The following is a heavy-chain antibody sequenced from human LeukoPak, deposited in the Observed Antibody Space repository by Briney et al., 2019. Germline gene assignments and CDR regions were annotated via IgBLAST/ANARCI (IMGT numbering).Heavy chain of an antibody. CDR3: ARDRDTDWFFDF. V-gene: IGHV3-21*01. Sequence: GGSLRLSCAASGFTFSNYWMHWVRQAPGKGLEWVSSISSRSSIIYYADSVKGRFTISRDNAKNSLYLQMNSLRAEDTAVYYCARDRDTDWFFDFWGQGTLVTVSS. D-gene: IGHD5-18*01. CDR1: GFTFSNYW. CDR2: ISSRSSII. J-gene: IGHJ4*02.